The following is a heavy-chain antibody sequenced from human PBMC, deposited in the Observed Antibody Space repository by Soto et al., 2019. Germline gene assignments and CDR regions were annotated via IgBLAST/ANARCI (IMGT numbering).Heavy chain of an antibody. CDR2: IKQDGSEK. CDR3: ARDPRYSSGWYLYYYYGMDV. Sequence: PGGSLRLFCAASGFTFSSYWMSWVRQAPGKGLEWVANIKQDGSEKYYVDSVKGRFTISRDNAKNSLYLQMNSLRAEDTAVYYCARDPRYSSGWYLYYYYGMDVWGQGTTVTVSS. V-gene: IGHV3-7*03. CDR1: GFTFSSYW. J-gene: IGHJ6*02. D-gene: IGHD6-19*01.